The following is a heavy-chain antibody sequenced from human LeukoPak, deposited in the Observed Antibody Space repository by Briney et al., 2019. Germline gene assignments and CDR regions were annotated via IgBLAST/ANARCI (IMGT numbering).Heavy chain of an antibody. CDR1: GYTFTSYG. CDR3: ARDPIQLWFGVEGYYYGMDV. D-gene: IGHD5-18*01. CDR2: ISAYNGNT. V-gene: IGHV1-18*01. J-gene: IGHJ6*02. Sequence: ASVKVSCKAAGYTFTSYGISWVRQAPGQGLEWMGWISAYNGNTNYAQKIQGRVTMTTDTSTSTAYMELRSLRSDDTAVYYCARDPIQLWFGVEGYYYGMDVWGQGTTVTVSS.